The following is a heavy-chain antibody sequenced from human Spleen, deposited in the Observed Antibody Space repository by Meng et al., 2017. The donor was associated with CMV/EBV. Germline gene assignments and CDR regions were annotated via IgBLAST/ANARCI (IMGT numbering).Heavy chain of an antibody. Sequence: ASVKVSCKASGYTFTGYYMHWVRQAPGQGLEWMGWIKPNSGGTNYAKKFQGRVTMTRETSISTAYMELSRLRSDDTAVYYCARRLYCSSTSCYGGYGMDVWGQGTTVTVSS. J-gene: IGHJ6*02. CDR2: IKPNSGGT. CDR3: ARRLYCSSTSCYGGYGMDV. CDR1: GYTFTGYY. V-gene: IGHV1-2*02. D-gene: IGHD2-2*01.